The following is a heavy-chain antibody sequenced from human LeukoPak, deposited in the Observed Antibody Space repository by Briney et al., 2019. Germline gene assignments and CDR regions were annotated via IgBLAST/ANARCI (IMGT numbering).Heavy chain of an antibody. V-gene: IGHV3-21*01. CDR1: GFTFSTYS. J-gene: IGHJ6*02. CDR2: ISSNNRYI. CDR3: ARDVLYVFQRMDV. Sequence: PGGSLRLSCAASGFTFSTYSMNWVRQAPGKGLEWVSSISSNNRYIYYADSVKGRFTISRDNAKNSLYLQMNSLRAEDTAMYYCARDVLYVFQRMDVWGQGTTVTVSS. D-gene: IGHD3-3*01.